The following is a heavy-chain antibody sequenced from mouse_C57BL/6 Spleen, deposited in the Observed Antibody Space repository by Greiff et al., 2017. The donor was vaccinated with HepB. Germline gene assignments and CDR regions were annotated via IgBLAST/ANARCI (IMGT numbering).Heavy chain of an antibody. CDR1: GFTFSSYG. CDR3: ARHGDYDGFAY. D-gene: IGHD2-4*01. J-gene: IGHJ3*01. V-gene: IGHV5-6*01. CDR2: ISSGGSYT. Sequence: EVHLVESGGDLVKPGGSLKLSCAASGFTFSSYGMSWVRQTPDKRLEWVATISSGGSYTYYPDSVKGRFTISRDNANNTLYLQMSSLKSEDTAMYYCARHGDYDGFAYWGQGTLVTVSA.